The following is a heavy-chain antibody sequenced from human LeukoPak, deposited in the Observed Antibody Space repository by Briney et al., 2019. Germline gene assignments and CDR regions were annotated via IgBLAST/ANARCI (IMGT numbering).Heavy chain of an antibody. V-gene: IGHV3-30-3*01. CDR1: GFTFSSYA. D-gene: IGHD2/OR15-2a*01. CDR3: ARRVSGALSVSYYYYGMDV. CDR2: ISYDGSNK. J-gene: IGHJ6*02. Sequence: GGSPRLSCAASGFTFSSYAMHWVRQAPGKGLEWVAVISYDGSNKYYADSVKGRFTISRDNSKNTLYLQMNSLRAEDTAVYYCARRVSGALSVSYYYYGMDVWGQGTTVTVSS.